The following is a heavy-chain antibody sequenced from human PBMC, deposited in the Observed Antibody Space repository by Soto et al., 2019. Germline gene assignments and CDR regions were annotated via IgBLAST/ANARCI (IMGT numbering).Heavy chain of an antibody. V-gene: IGHV4-61*01. CDR3: ARDIRGYSRAFDY. CDR2: THSSGRT. D-gene: IGHD5-18*01. J-gene: IGHJ4*02. Sequence: QVQLQESGPGLVKPSGTLSLTCSVSGDSVSSENYYWTWIRQSPGKELEWIGYTHSSGRTNYNPSLKSRVTISVDTPMNQFSLKLTSVTAADTAVYYCARDIRGYSRAFDYWGQGTLVTVSS. CDR1: GDSVSSENYY.